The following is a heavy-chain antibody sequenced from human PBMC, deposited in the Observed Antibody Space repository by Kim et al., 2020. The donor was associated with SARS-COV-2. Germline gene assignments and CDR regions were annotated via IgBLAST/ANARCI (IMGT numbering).Heavy chain of an antibody. V-gene: IGHV1-24*01. J-gene: IGHJ5*02. Sequence: APKFQGRVTRTEDTSTDTAYMELSSLRSEDTAVYYCATSAAAGRLYWFDPWGQGTLVTVSS. D-gene: IGHD6-13*01. CDR3: ATSAAAGRLYWFDP.